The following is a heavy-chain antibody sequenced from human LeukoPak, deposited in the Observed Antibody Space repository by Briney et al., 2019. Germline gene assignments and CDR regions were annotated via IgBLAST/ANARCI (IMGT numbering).Heavy chain of an antibody. J-gene: IGHJ4*02. CDR3: ARVRAFYGSGSDY. D-gene: IGHD3-10*01. V-gene: IGHV3-30*04. Sequence: GRSLRLSCAASGFTFSSYAMHWVRQAPGKGLEWVAVISYDGSNKYHADSVKGRFIISRDNSKNTLYLQMNSLRAEDAALYYCARVRAFYGSGSDYWGQGTLVTVSS. CDR2: ISYDGSNK. CDR1: GFTFSSYA.